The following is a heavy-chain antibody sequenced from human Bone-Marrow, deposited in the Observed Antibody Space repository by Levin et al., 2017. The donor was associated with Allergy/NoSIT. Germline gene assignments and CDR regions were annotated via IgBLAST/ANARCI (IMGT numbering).Heavy chain of an antibody. J-gene: IGHJ4*02. CDR2: IYSSGST. V-gene: IGHV4-4*08. D-gene: IGHD3-3*01. CDR1: GGSFSDYY. Sequence: SETLSLTCTVSGGSFSDYYWTWIRQPPGKALEWIGYIYSSGSTNYNPSLKSRIAISVDTSKNQFSLNLSSVTAADTAIYYCARGKPFWRGYDVCYFDSWGQGTLATVSS. CDR3: ARGKPFWRGYDVCYFDS.